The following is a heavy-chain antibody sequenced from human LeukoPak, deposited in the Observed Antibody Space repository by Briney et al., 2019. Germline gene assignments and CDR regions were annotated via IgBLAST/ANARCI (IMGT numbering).Heavy chain of an antibody. Sequence: ASVKVSCKVSGYTLTELSMHWVRQAPGKGLEWMGGFDPEDGETIYAQKFQGRVTMTKDTSTGTAYMELSSLRSEDTAVYYCATETLIRGVVIFGSYWGQGTLVTVSS. D-gene: IGHD3-3*01. CDR2: FDPEDGET. J-gene: IGHJ4*02. V-gene: IGHV1-24*01. CDR1: GYTLTELS. CDR3: ATETLIRGVVIFGSY.